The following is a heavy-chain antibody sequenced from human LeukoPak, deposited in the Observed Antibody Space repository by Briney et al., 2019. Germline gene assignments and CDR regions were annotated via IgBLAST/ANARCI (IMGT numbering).Heavy chain of an antibody. V-gene: IGHV3-21*01. D-gene: IGHD3-3*01. CDR1: GFTFSSYS. CDR2: ISSSSSYI. J-gene: IGHJ5*02. Sequence: GGSLRLSCAASGFTFSSYSMNWVRQAPGKGLEWVSSISSSSSYIYYADSVKGRFTISRDDAKNSLYLQMNSLRAEDTAVYYCARGLFPGMEWLSPWRFDPWGQGTLVTVSS. CDR3: ARGLFPGMEWLSPWRFDP.